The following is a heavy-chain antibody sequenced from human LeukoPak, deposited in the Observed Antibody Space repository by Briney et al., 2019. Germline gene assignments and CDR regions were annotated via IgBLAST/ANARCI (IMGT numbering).Heavy chain of an antibody. D-gene: IGHD3-10*01. J-gene: IGHJ4*02. Sequence: ASVKVSCKASGYTFTGYYMHWVRQAPGQGLEWMGWINPNSGGTNYAQKFRGWVTMTRDTSISTAYMELSRLRSDDTAVYYCAREGLWFGELSPFDYWGQGTLVTVSS. V-gene: IGHV1-2*04. CDR3: AREGLWFGELSPFDY. CDR1: GYTFTGYY. CDR2: INPNSGGT.